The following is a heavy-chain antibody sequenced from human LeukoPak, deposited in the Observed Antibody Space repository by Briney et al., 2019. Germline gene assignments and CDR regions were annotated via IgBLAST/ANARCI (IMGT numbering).Heavy chain of an antibody. V-gene: IGHV4-34*01. CDR1: GGSFSAYY. Sequence: PSETLSLTCAVYGGSFSAYYWSWIRQPPGKGLEWIGEINHSGSTNYNPSLKSRVTISVDTSKHQFSLKPSSVTAADTAVYYCAAAAGTIDYWGQGTLVTVSS. D-gene: IGHD6-13*01. CDR2: INHSGST. J-gene: IGHJ4*02. CDR3: AAAAGTIDY.